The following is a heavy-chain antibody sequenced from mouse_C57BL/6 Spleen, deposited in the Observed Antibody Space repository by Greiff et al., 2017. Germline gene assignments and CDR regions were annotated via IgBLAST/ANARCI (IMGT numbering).Heavy chain of an antibody. V-gene: IGHV1-64*01. CDR1: GYTLTSYW. Sequence: QVQLQQPGAELVKPGASVKLSCKASGYTLTSYWMHWVKKRPGQGLEWIGMIHPNSGSTNYNEKFKSKATLTVDKPSSTAYMQLSSLTSEDSAVYYCARLYDYYVSIYWGFDYWGQGTTLTVAS. CDR2: IHPNSGST. D-gene: IGHD1-1*01. CDR3: ARLYDYYVSIYWGFDY. J-gene: IGHJ2*01.